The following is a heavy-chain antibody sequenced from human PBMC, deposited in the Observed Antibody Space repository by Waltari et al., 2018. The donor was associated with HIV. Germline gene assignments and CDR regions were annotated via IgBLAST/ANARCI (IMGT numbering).Heavy chain of an antibody. V-gene: IGHV3-7*01. J-gene: IGHJ4*02. D-gene: IGHD6-13*01. CDR3: ARSSWHDY. Sequence: EVQLVESGGGLVRPGGSLRLSCAASGFTFSTSWMNWVRQAPGKGLEWVAKIKQDGSERHYVDSVKGRFTISRDNAKNSLYLQMNSLRAEDTAVDYCARSSWHDYWGQGTLVTVSS. CDR2: IKQDGSER. CDR1: GFTFSTSW.